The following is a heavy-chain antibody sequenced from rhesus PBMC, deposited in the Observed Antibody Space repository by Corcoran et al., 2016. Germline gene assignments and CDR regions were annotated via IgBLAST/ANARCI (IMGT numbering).Heavy chain of an antibody. CDR3: AKEATRGFDY. D-gene: IGHD2-39*01. CDR1: GFTFSSYW. J-gene: IGHJ4*01. Sequence: EVQLGESGGGLAKPGGSLRLSCAASGFTFSSYWMNWVRQTPRKGLEWCSAIYSGGGSTYYADAVKGRFTISRDNSKNTLSLQMSSLRAEDTAVYYCAKEATRGFDYWGQGVLVTVSS. V-gene: IGHV3S42*01. CDR2: IYSGGGST.